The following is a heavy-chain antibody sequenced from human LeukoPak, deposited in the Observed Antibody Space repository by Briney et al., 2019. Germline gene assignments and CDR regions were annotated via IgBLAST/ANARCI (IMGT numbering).Heavy chain of an antibody. CDR3: ARVTTVTAFDY. CDR2: IYYSGST. Sequence: GTLRLSCAASGCTFSNYGLSWVRQPPGKRLEWIGSIYYSGSTYYNPPLKSRVTISVDTSKNQFSLKLSSVPAADTAVYYCARVTTVTAFDYWGQGTLVTVSS. V-gene: IGHV4-39*07. J-gene: IGHJ4*02. D-gene: IGHD4-11*01. CDR1: GCTFSNYG.